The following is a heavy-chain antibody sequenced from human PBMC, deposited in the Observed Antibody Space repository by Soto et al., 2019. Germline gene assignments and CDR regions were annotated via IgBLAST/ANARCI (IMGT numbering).Heavy chain of an antibody. CDR1: GGSISSGGYY. D-gene: IGHD2-15*01. Sequence: PSETLSLTCTVSGGSISSGGYYWSWIRQHPGKGLEWIGYIYYSGSTYYNPSLKSRVTISVDTSKNQFSLKLSSVTAADTAVYYCARDPGCGGGSCYGAFDIWGQGTMVTVSS. CDR2: IYYSGST. J-gene: IGHJ3*02. V-gene: IGHV4-31*03. CDR3: ARDPGCGGGSCYGAFDI.